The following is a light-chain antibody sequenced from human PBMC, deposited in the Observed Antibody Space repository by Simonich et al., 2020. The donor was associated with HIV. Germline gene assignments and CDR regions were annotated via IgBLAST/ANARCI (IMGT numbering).Light chain of an antibody. CDR3: MQGINLPLT. Sequence: DIVMTQSPLSLPVTPGEPASISCRSSQSLLHSNGYNYLDWYLQKPGQSPQLLISEVSNRFSGVPDRFSGSGSGTDFTLKISRVEAEDVGIYYCMQGINLPLTFGQGTKVEIK. CDR2: EVS. V-gene: IGKV2-29*03. CDR1: QSLLHSNGYNY. J-gene: IGKJ1*01.